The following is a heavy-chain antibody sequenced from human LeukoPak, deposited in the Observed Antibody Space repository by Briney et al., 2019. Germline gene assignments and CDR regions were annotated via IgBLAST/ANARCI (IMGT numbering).Heavy chain of an antibody. V-gene: IGHV4-59*01. CDR3: ARVLAYGDFNDAFDI. CDR1: GGSISSYY. CDR2: IYYSGST. D-gene: IGHD4-17*01. J-gene: IGHJ3*02. Sequence: SETLSLTCTVSGGSISSYYWSWIRQPPGKGLEWIGYIYYSGSTNYNPSLKSRVTISVDTSKDQFSLKLSSVTAADTAVYHCARVLAYGDFNDAFDIWGQGTMVTVSS.